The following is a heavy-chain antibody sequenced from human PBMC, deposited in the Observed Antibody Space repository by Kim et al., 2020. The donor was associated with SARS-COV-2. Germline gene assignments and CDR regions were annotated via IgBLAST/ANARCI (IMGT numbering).Heavy chain of an antibody. J-gene: IGHJ4*02. CDR3: ARHSYDILTGYYKGWIQPYFDY. V-gene: IGHV4-59*08. CDR1: GGSISSYY. CDR2: IYYSGST. Sequence: SETLSLTCTVSGGSISSYYWSWIRQPPGKGLEWIGYIYYSGSTNYNPSLKSRVTISVDTSKNQFSLKLSSVTAADTAVYYCARHSYDILTGYYKGWIQPYFDYWGQGTLVTVSS. D-gene: IGHD3-9*01.